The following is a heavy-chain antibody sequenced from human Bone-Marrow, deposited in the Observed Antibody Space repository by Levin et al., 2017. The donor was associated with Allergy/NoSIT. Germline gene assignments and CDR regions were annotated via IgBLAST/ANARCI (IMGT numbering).Heavy chain of an antibody. CDR1: GFSVSKKY. CDR2: IYGGGSGST. D-gene: IGHD2-2*01. J-gene: IGHJ6*02. CDR3: ARAEGANAGNYYYYGLDV. V-gene: IGHV3-53*01. Sequence: PGGSLRLSCAASGFSVSKKYMSWVRQAPGKGLEWVSVIYGGGSGSTYYADSVKGRFTISRDNSKNTLSLQMNSLRVEDTAVYYCARAEGANAGNYYYYGLDVWGQGTTVTVSS.